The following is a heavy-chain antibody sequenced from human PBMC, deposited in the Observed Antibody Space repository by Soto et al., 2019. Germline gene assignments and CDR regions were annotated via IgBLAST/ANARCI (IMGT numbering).Heavy chain of an antibody. D-gene: IGHD3-3*01. Sequence: WETLSLTCTVSGGSISSYYWSWIRQPPGKGLEWIGYIYYSGSTNYNPSLKSRVTISVDTSKNQFSLKLSSVTAADTAVYYCARNHQYDFWSGYYSAYYRYYKDVSGKGTTGTGSS. J-gene: IGHJ6*03. V-gene: IGHV4-59*08. CDR3: ARNHQYDFWSGYYSAYYRYYKDV. CDR1: GGSISSYY. CDR2: IYYSGST.